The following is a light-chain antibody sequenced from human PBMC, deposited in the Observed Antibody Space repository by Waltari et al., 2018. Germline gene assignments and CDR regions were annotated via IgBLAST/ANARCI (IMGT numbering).Light chain of an antibody. CDR1: TGAVTSAQS. J-gene: IGLJ3*02. V-gene: IGLV7-46*01. CDR3: LLWYSGARWV. Sequence: QAVVTQETSLTVSPGGTVTLTCGSSTGAVTSAQSPYGCQQRPGQVPRTLIYDTNNKHSWTPARFSGSLLGGKAALTLSGAQPEDEAEYYCLLWYSGARWVFGGGTKLSVL. CDR2: DTN.